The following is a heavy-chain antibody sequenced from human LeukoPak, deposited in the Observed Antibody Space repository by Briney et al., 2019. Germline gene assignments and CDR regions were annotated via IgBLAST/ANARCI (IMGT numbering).Heavy chain of an antibody. CDR2: IYYTGST. Sequence: SETLSLTCTVSGGSINEYYWSWIRQPPGKGLEWIGYIYYTGSTNYNPSLKSRVTISVDTSQNQFSLKVNSVTAADTAVYYCARGIAAAGYFDYWGQGTLVTVSS. V-gene: IGHV4-59*01. CDR1: GGSINEYY. D-gene: IGHD6-13*01. CDR3: ARGIAAAGYFDY. J-gene: IGHJ4*02.